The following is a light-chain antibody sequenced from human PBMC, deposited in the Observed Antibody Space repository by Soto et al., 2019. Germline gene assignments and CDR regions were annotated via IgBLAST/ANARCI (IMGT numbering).Light chain of an antibody. CDR1: QGISNY. CDR3: QKYNSAPPWT. V-gene: IGKV1-27*01. Sequence: DIQMTQSQSSLSASVGDRVTITCRASQGISNYLAWYQQKPGKVPKLLIYAASTLQSGVPSRFSGSGSGTDFTLTISSLQPEDVATYYCQKYNSAPPWTVGQGTKVDIK. CDR2: AAS. J-gene: IGKJ1*01.